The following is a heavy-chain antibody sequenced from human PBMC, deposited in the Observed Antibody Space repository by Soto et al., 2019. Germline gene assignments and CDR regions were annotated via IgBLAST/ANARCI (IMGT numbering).Heavy chain of an antibody. J-gene: IGHJ4*02. V-gene: IGHV4-59*01. D-gene: IGHD6-19*01. CDR2: ISYTGST. CDR3: AREGNGWYYSDY. Sequence: SETLSLTCTVSGGSITSFYWSWIRQTPVKGLEWIGHISYTGSTNYNPSLKSRVTIAVDTSKNQFSLNLTSVTAADTAVYYCAREGNGWYYSDYWGQGALVTVS. CDR1: GGSITSFY.